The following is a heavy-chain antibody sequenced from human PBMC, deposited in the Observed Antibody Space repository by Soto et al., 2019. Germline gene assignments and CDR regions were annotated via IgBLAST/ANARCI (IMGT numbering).Heavy chain of an antibody. CDR1: GGPLSTYA. D-gene: IGHD5-12*01. CDR3: ASGIQLWLRRINNGYSG. V-gene: IGHV1-69*12. J-gene: IGHJ4*02. CDR2: IIPMFGTA. Sequence: QVQLVQSGAEVKKPESSVKVSWKAPGGPLSTYAISWVRQAPGQGLEWMGGIIPMFGTANYAQRFQDRVTITADESTNTVYMELSSLRSEDTAVYFCASGIQLWLRRINNGYSGWGQGTLVTVSS.